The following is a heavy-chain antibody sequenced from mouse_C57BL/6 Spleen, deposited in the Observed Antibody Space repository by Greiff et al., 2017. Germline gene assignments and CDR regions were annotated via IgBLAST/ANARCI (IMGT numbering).Heavy chain of an antibody. D-gene: IGHD2-5*01. CDR1: GFTFSDYY. CDR3: ARDYSNLFDY. CDR2: INYDGSST. Sequence: DVKLVESEGGLVQPGSSMKLSCTASGFTFSDYYMAWVRQVPEKGLEWVANINYDGSSTYYLDSLKSRFIISRDNAKNILYLQMSSLKSEDTATYYCARDYSNLFDYWGQGTTLTVSS. J-gene: IGHJ2*01. V-gene: IGHV5-16*01.